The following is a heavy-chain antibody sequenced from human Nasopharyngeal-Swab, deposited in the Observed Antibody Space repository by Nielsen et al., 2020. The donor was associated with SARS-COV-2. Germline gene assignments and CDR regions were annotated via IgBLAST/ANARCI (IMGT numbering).Heavy chain of an antibody. CDR1: GGSISSYY. D-gene: IGHD3-3*01. CDR3: ARDSGWSGYYLGYFDY. J-gene: IGHJ4*02. CDR2: IYYSGST. Sequence: SETLSLTCTVSGGSISSYYWSWIRQPPGKGLKWIGYIYYSGSTNYNPSLKSRVTISVDTSKNQFSLKLSSVTAADTAVYYCARDSGWSGYYLGYFDYWGQGTLVTVSS. V-gene: IGHV4-59*01.